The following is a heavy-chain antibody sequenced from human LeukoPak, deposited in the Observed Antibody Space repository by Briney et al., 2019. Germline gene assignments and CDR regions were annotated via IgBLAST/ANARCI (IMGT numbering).Heavy chain of an antibody. V-gene: IGHV1-69*13. D-gene: IGHD5-18*01. J-gene: IGHJ6*02. Sequence: GASVKVSCKASGGTFSSYAISWVRQAPGQGLEWMGGIIPIFGTANYAQKFQGRVTITADESTSTAHMELSSLRSEDTAVYYCARDRGYSYGFYYGMDVWGQGTTVTVSS. CDR1: GGTFSSYA. CDR2: IIPIFGTA. CDR3: ARDRGYSYGFYYGMDV.